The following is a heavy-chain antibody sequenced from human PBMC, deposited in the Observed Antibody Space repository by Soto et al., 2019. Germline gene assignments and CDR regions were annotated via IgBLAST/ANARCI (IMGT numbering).Heavy chain of an antibody. CDR1: GYTFTSYG. V-gene: IGHV1-18*01. CDR2: ISANNGNT. D-gene: IGHD3-22*01. CDR3: TTDPVTMIVVVPSSG. Sequence: ASVKVSCKASGYTFTSYGITWVRQAPGQGLEWMGWISANNGNTNYVQKFRGRVTMTTDTSTSTAYMKLRSLRSDDTAVYYCTTDPVTMIVVVPSSGWGQGTLVTVSS. J-gene: IGHJ4*02.